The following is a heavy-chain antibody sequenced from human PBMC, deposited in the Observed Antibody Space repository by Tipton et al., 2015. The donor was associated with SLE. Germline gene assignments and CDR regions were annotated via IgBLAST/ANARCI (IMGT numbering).Heavy chain of an antibody. Sequence: TLSLTCTVSGDSINSPFYQWSWIRQPAGKGLEWIGHIYISGSTNYSPSLKSRVTMSVDTSKNQFSLKLNSVTAADTAVYYCARSNWGSGNYDSWGQGTLVPVSS. J-gene: IGHJ4*02. CDR3: ARSNWGSGNYDS. CDR1: GDSINSPFYQ. D-gene: IGHD7-27*01. V-gene: IGHV4-61*09. CDR2: IYISGST.